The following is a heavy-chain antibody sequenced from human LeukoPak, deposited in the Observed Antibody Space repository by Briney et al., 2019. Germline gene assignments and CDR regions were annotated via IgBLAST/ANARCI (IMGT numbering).Heavy chain of an antibody. D-gene: IGHD3-10*01. V-gene: IGHV3-23*01. CDR1: GFTFSSYA. Sequence: GGSLRLSCAASGFTFSSYAMSWVRQAPGKGLEWVSAISGSGGSTYYADSVKGRFTISRDNSKNTLYLQMNSLRAEDTAVYYCARSGRGQYYFDYWGQGTLVTVSS. J-gene: IGHJ4*02. CDR3: ARSGRGQYYFDY. CDR2: ISGSGGST.